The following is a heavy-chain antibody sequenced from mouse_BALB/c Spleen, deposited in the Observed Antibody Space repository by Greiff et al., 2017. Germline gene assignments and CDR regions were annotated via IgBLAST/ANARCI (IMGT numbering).Heavy chain of an antibody. Sequence: EVQLVESGGGLVQPGGSRKLSCAASGFTFSSFGMHWVRQAPEKGLEWVAYISSVSSTIYYADTVKGRFTISRDNPKNTLFLQMTSLRSEDTPMYYCARPGTTAPFAYWGQGTLVTVSA. V-gene: IGHV5-17*02. CDR1: GFTFSSFG. J-gene: IGHJ3*01. CDR2: ISSVSSTI. D-gene: IGHD1-2*01. CDR3: ARPGTTAPFAY.